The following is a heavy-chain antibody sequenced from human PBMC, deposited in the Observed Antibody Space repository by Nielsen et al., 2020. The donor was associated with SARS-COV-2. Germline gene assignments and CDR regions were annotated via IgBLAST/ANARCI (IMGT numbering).Heavy chain of an antibody. CDR2: IYYSGST. D-gene: IGHD3-10*01. CDR1: GGSISSYY. CDR3: ARQGGYYGSGRTDAFDI. V-gene: IGHV4-59*08. Sequence: SETLSLTCTVSGGSISSYYWSWIRQPPGKGLEWIGYIYYSGSTNYNPSLKSRVTISVDTSKNQFSLKLNSVTAADTAVYYCARQGGYYGSGRTDAFDIWGQGTMVTVSS. J-gene: IGHJ3*02.